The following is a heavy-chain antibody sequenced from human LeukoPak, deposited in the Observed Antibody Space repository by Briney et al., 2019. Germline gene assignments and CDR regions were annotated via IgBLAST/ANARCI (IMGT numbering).Heavy chain of an antibody. V-gene: IGHV4-30-2*01. J-gene: IGHJ4*02. Sequence: SETLSLTWTVSGGSISSGGYYWSWIRQPPGKGLEWIGYIYHSGSTYYNPSLKSRVTISVDRSKNQFSLKLSSVTAADTAVYYCARHPIAARHAGDCWGQGTLVTVSS. CDR2: IYHSGST. CDR3: ARHPIAARHAGDC. CDR1: GGSISSGGYY. D-gene: IGHD6-6*01.